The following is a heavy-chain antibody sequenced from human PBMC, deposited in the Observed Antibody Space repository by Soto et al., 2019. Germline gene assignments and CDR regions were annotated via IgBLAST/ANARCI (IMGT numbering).Heavy chain of an antibody. V-gene: IGHV4-59*01. Sequence: SETLSLTCTVSGGSISSYYWSWIRQPPGKGLEWIGYIYYSVSTNYNPSLKSRVTISVDTSKNQFSLKLSSVTAADTAVYYCARSDFWSATGGSDIWGKGTMVSVS. D-gene: IGHD3-3*01. CDR3: ARSDFWSATGGSDI. CDR2: IYYSVST. CDR1: GGSISSYY. J-gene: IGHJ3*02.